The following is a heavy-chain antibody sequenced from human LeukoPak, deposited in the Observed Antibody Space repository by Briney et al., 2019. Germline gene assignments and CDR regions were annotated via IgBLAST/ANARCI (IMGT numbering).Heavy chain of an antibody. V-gene: IGHV3-48*04. CDR2: ISSSSSTI. CDR3: ARESDMGVTAI. J-gene: IGHJ4*02. Sequence: GGSLRLSCAASGFTFSSYSMNWVRQAPGKGLEWVSYISSSSSTIYYADSVKGRFTISRDNAKNSLYLQMNSLRAEDTAVYYCARESDMGVTAIWGQGTLVTVSS. CDR1: GFTFSSYS. D-gene: IGHD2-21*02.